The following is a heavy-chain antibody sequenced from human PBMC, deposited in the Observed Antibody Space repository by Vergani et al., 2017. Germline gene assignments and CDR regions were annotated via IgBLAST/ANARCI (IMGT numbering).Heavy chain of an antibody. V-gene: IGHV3-15*01. CDR2: IKDKGDGGTT. CDR3: VRLPRGPWNFDL. CDR1: GFSFSSAW. J-gene: IGHJ2*01. Sequence: EVQLVDSGGGVVKPGGSLRLSCAASGFSFSSAWMSWVRQAPGKGLEWVGRIKDKGDGGTTDYAEHAKDRFIISRDDSKNMMFLQMDSLKVEDTAVYYCVRLPRGPWNFDLWGRGTLITVSS.